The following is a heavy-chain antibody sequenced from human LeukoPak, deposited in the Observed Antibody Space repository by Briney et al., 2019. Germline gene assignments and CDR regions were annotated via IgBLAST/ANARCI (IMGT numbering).Heavy chain of an antibody. CDR1: GGSISSYY. D-gene: IGHD5-18*01. J-gene: IGHJ4*02. V-gene: IGHV4-59*01. CDR3: ARAVGYSYASGEYYFDY. CDR2: IYYSGST. Sequence: PSETLSLTCTVSGGSISSYYWSWIRQPPGNGLEWIGYIYYSGSTNYNPSLKSRVTISVDTSKNQFSLKLSSVTAADTAVYYCARAVGYSYASGEYYFDYWGQGTLVTVSS.